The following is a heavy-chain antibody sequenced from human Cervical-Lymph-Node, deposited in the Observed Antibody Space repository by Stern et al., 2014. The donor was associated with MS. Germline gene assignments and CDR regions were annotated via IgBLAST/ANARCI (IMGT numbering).Heavy chain of an antibody. Sequence: VPLVEPGAEVKKPGSSVKVSCKASGGPFSSYAISWVRQAPGQVLEWMGGIIPIFGTANYAQKFQGRVTITADESTSTAYMELSSLRSEDTAVYYCARSLAVGFAFDIWGQGTMVTVSS. V-gene: IGHV1-69*01. D-gene: IGHD1-26*01. CDR1: GGPFSSYA. J-gene: IGHJ3*02. CDR3: ARSLAVGFAFDI. CDR2: IIPIFGTA.